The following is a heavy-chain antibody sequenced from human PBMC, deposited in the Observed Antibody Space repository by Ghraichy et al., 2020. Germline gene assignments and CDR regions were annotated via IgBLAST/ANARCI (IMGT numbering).Heavy chain of an antibody. D-gene: IGHD3/OR15-3a*01. CDR3: ASEIFGLATPEGMDV. V-gene: IGHV4-34*01. Sequence: SQTLSLTCAVYGGSFSGYYWSWIRQPPGKGLEWIGEINHSGSTNYNPSLKSRVTISVDTSKNQFSLKLSSVTAADTAVYYCASEIFGLATPEGMDVWGQGTTVTVSS. CDR1: GGSFSGYY. J-gene: IGHJ6*02. CDR2: INHSGST.